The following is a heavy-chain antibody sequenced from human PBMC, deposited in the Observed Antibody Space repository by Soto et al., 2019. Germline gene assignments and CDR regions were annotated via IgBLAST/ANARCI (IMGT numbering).Heavy chain of an antibody. D-gene: IGHD6-6*01. CDR1: GFTFSSYA. J-gene: IGHJ4*02. V-gene: IGHV3-23*01. Sequence: EVQLLESGGGLVQPGESLRLSCAASGFTFSSYAMSWVRQAPGKGLEWVSVISGSDDSTYYADSVKGRFTISRDNSKNTRKLQMNSLRAEDTAVYYCAKMSSSSTFDYWGQGTLVTVSS. CDR3: AKMSSSSTFDY. CDR2: ISGSDDST.